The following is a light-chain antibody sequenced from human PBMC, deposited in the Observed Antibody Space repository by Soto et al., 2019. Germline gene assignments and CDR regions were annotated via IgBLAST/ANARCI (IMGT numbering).Light chain of an antibody. CDR3: QSYDSDNQV. Sequence: NFMLTQPHSVSESPGKTVSISCTRSSGSIASNYVQWYQQRPGSSPTTVIYEDNQRPSGVPDRFSGSIDSSSNSASLTISGLKTEDEADYYCQSYDSDNQVFGAGTQLTVL. CDR2: EDN. CDR1: SGSIASNY. J-gene: IGLJ3*02. V-gene: IGLV6-57*01.